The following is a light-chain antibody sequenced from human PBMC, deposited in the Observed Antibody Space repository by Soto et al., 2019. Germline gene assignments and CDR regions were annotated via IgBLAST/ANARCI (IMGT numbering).Light chain of an antibody. J-gene: IGKJ1*01. Sequence: EIVMTQSPATLSVSPGERATLSCRASQSVSSNLAWYQQKPGQAPRLLIYGASIRATGIPARFSGSGSGTEFTLTISSLQSEDFAVYYCQQYNNWPPSWTFGQGTKVDIK. CDR1: QSVSSN. CDR3: QQYNNWPPSWT. V-gene: IGKV3D-15*01. CDR2: GAS.